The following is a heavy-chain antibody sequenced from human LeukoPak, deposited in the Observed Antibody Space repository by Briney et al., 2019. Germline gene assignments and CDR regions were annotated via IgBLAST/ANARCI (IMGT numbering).Heavy chain of an antibody. Sequence: GGSLRLSCAASGFTFSQNWLHWVRQAPGKGLVWVSRISPDDKTTSYADSVKGRFTISRDNSKNTVYLQMNSLRVEDTGVYYCARGYASESYYNGPGYWGQGTLVTVSS. CDR2: ISPDDKTT. CDR1: GFTFSQNW. J-gene: IGHJ4*02. V-gene: IGHV3-74*01. D-gene: IGHD3-10*01. CDR3: ARGYASESYYNGPGY.